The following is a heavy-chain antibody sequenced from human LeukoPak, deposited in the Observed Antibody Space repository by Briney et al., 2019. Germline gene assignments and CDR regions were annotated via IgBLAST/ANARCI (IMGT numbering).Heavy chain of an antibody. D-gene: IGHD1-26*01. CDR2: IKQDGSEK. CDR3: AKVVGATIIDY. J-gene: IGHJ4*02. V-gene: IGHV3-7*03. CDR1: GFSFSSYW. Sequence: GGSLRLSCAASGFSFSSYWMSWVRQAPGKGLEWVANIKQDGSEKYYVDSVKGRFTISRDNAKNSLYLQMNSLRAEDTAVYYCAKVVGATIIDYWGQGTLVTVSS.